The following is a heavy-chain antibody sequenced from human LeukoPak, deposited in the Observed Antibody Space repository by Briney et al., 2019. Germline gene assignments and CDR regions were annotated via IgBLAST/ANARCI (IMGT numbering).Heavy chain of an antibody. CDR2: ISYDGSNK. V-gene: IGHV3-30-3*01. CDR3: ARLWYCSSTSCFMGLVGATTLEAFDI. J-gene: IGHJ3*02. CDR1: GFTFSSYA. D-gene: IGHD2-2*01. Sequence: GGSLRLSCAASGFTFSSYAMHWVRQAPGKGLEWVAVISYDGSNKYYADSVKGRFTVSRDNSKNTLYLQMNSLRAEDTAVYYCARLWYCSSTSCFMGLVGATTLEAFDIWGQGTMVTVSS.